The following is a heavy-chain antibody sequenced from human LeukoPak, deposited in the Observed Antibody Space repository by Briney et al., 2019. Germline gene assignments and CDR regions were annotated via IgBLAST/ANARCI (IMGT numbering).Heavy chain of an antibody. CDR3: ARDDIGGEFDY. V-gene: IGHV3-21*01. CDR2: ISSSSSYI. J-gene: IGHJ4*02. D-gene: IGHD2-15*01. CDR1: GFTFSSYS. Sequence: GGSLRLSCAASGFTFSSYSMNWVRQAPGKGLEWVSSISSSSSYIYYTDSVKGRFTISRDNAKNSLYLQMNSLRAEDTAVYYCARDDIGGEFDYWGQGTLVTVSS.